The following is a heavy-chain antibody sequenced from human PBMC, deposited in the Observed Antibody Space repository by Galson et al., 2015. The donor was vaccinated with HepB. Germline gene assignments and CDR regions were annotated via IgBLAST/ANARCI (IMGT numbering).Heavy chain of an antibody. CDR3: AKDRYVWGSYRPDY. D-gene: IGHD3-16*02. CDR1: GFTFSSYG. CDR2: ISNDGNNK. J-gene: IGHJ4*02. V-gene: IGHV3-30*18. Sequence: SLRLSCAASGFTFSSYGMHWVRQAPGKGLEWVAVISNDGNNKYYADSVKGRFTISRDNSKNTLYLQMNSLRAEDTAVYYCAKDRYVWGSYRPDYWGQGTLVTVSS.